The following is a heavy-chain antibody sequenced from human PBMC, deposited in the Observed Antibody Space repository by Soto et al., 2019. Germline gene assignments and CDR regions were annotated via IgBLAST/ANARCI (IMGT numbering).Heavy chain of an antibody. CDR2: VYYSGST. CDR3: ARTRMIESWIDS. J-gene: IGHJ4*02. D-gene: IGHD3-16*01. Sequence: SETLSLTCTVSGGSVTNSSYYWGWIRQPPGKGLEWIGYVYYSGSTLYNPSLKSRVTISVDMSKKEFSLRLSSVIAADTAVYYCARTRMIESWIDSWGQGTPVTVSS. CDR1: GGSVTNSSYY. V-gene: IGHV4-61*01.